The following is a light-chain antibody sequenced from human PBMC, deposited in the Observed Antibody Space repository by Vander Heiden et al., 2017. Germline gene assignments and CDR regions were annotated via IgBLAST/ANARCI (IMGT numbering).Light chain of an antibody. Sequence: QSVLTQPPSVSGAPGQRVTISCTGSSSNIGAGYDVHWYQQVPGTAPKLLMYGNNNRPSGVPDRFSGSNSGTSASLAITGLQAEDEADYYCQSYDSSLSGWLFGGGTTLTVL. J-gene: IGLJ3*02. CDR2: GNN. V-gene: IGLV1-40*01. CDR3: QSYDSSLSGWL. CDR1: SSNIGAGYD.